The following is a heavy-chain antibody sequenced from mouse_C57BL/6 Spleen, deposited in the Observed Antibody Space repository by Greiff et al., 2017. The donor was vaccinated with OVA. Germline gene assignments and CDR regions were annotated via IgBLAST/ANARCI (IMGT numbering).Heavy chain of an antibody. Sequence: QVQLQQPGTELVKPGASVKLSCKASGYTFTSYWMHWVKQRPGQGLEWIGNINPSNGGTNYNEKFKSKATLTADKSSSTAYMQLSSLTSEDSAWYNCARSRLYLYSFEYWGQGTTLTVSP. CDR1: GYTFTSYW. V-gene: IGHV1-53*01. D-gene: IGHD1-1*01. J-gene: IGHJ2*01. CDR2: INPSNGGT. CDR3: ARSRLYLYSFEY.